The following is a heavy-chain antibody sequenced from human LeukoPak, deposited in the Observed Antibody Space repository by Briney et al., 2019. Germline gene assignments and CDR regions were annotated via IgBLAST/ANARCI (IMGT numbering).Heavy chain of an antibody. Sequence: PSETLSLTCSVSGGSISSDYWSWIRQPAGKGLVWLGRIYPSGSTNYNPYFKSRVTMSVDTSKKQLSLKLTSVTAADTAVYFCARGAGPFDYWGQGTLVTVSS. CDR3: ARGAGPFDY. V-gene: IGHV4-4*07. CDR1: GGSISSDY. CDR2: IYPSGST. J-gene: IGHJ4*02. D-gene: IGHD6-13*01.